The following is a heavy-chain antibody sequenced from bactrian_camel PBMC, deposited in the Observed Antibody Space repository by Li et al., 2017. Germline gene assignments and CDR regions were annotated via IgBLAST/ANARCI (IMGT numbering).Heavy chain of an antibody. Sequence: VQLVESGGGSVQAGGSLRLSCAASGYIGNRNCMAWFRQAPGKEREGVAVIDVGGYPPWYSDSAKGRFTISHGNPENTIYLQMNNLKPEDTAIYYCAASNNGDRCDFVYWGQG. V-gene: IGHV3S31*01. CDR1: GYIGNRNC. D-gene: IGHD7*01. CDR3: AASNNGDRCDFVY. CDR2: IDVGGYPP. J-gene: IGHJ5*01.